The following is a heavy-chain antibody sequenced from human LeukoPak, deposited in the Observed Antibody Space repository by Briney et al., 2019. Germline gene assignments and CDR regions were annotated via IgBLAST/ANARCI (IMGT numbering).Heavy chain of an antibody. CDR2: IYYSGST. CDR1: GCSISSGDYY. Sequence: TSETLSLTCTVSGCSISSGDYYWSWIRQPPGKGLEWIGYIYYSGSTYYNPSLKSRVTISVDTSKNQFSLKLSSVTAADTAVYYCARAQSYGDPLYLDYWGQGTLVTVSS. CDR3: ARAQSYGDPLYLDY. D-gene: IGHD4-17*01. J-gene: IGHJ4*02. V-gene: IGHV4-30-4*01.